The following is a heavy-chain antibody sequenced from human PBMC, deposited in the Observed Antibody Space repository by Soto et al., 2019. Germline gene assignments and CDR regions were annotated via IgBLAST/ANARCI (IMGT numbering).Heavy chain of an antibody. D-gene: IGHD3-3*01. CDR2: IYSGGST. Sequence: GGSLRLSCAASGFTFSSYAMSWVRQAPGKGLEWVSVIYSGGSTYYADSVKGRFTISRHNSKNTLYLQMNSLRAEDTAVYYCARSSGPGGGLDDAFDIWGQGTMVTVSS. V-gene: IGHV3-53*04. J-gene: IGHJ3*02. CDR1: GFTFSSYA. CDR3: ARSSGPGGGLDDAFDI.